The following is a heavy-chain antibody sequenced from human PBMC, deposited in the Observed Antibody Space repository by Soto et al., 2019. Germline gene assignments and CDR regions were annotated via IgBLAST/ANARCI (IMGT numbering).Heavy chain of an antibody. CDR1: GFSLTTAGRG. D-gene: IGHD4-4*01. CDR3: AHRGYGNYPRDNWFDP. V-gene: IGHV2-5*01. CDR2: TYWNDDT. J-gene: IGHJ5*02. Sequence: QITLKESGPTVVKPTQTLTLTCTFSGFSLTTAGRGVGWIRQPPGKALEWLALTYWNDDTRYNPSLKGRLTITKDTSKNQVVLTMTNMDPVDTATYYCAHRGYGNYPRDNWFDPWGQGILVIVSS.